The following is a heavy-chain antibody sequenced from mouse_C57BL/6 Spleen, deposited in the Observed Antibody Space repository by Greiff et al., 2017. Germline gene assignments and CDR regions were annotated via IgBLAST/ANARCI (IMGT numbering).Heavy chain of an antibody. V-gene: IGHV10-1*01. Sequence: EVLLVESGGGLVQPKGSLKLSCAASGFSFNTYAMNWVRQAPGKGLEWVARIRSKSNNYATYYADSVKDRFTISRDDSESMLYLQMNNLKTEDTAMYYCVRNGDYEAMDYWGQGTSVTVSS. CDR3: VRNGDYEAMDY. CDR1: GFSFNTYA. CDR2: IRSKSNNYAT. J-gene: IGHJ4*01.